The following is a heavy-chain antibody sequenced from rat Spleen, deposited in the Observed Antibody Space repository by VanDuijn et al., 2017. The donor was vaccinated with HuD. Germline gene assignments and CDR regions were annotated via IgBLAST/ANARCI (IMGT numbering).Heavy chain of an antibody. V-gene: IGHV5S14*01. J-gene: IGHJ4*01. CDR1: GFTFSNTG. CDR2: ISSGGLDT. D-gene: IGHD1-10*01. CDR3: TRGGNYALDA. Sequence: EVQLVESGGGLVQPGRSLKLSCAASGFTFSNTGMVWVRQTPTKGLEWVASISSGGLDTNYRDSVKGRFTISRENAKNTQYLQMDSLRSEDTATYYCTRGGNYALDAWGQGASVTVSS.